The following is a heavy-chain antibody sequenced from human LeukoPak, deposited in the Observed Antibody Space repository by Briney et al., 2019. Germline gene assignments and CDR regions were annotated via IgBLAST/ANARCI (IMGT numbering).Heavy chain of an antibody. CDR3: TTGPGNSGY. J-gene: IGHJ4*02. D-gene: IGHD4-23*01. V-gene: IGHV3-15*01. Sequence: SGGSLRLSCAASGFTFSSYAMSWVRQAPGKGLEWVGRIKSKNVGETTEYAAPVQGRFTISRDDSRNTVYLQMSSLKTEDTGVYYCTTGPGNSGYWGQGTLVTVSS. CDR1: GFTFSSYA. CDR2: IKSKNVGETT.